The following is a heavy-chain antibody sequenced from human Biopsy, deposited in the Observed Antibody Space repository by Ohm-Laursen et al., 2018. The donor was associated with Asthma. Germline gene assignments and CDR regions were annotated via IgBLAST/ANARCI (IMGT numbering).Heavy chain of an antibody. D-gene: IGHD6-13*01. V-gene: IGHV4-39*01. J-gene: IGHJ6*02. Sequence: SDTLSLTCSLSSGSGGYMRSGNYYWGWIRQPPGKGLEGIWSIYYSGATYYNPSLESRVTVSADTSKNQFSLKLTSVAAADTAVYYCVRGSSSWHHGPFHYYYGLDVWGQGTTATVSS. CDR1: SGSGGYMRSGNYY. CDR2: IYYSGAT. CDR3: VRGSSSWHHGPFHYYYGLDV.